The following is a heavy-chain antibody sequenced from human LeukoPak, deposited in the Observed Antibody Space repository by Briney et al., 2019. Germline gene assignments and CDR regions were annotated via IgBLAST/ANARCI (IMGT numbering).Heavy chain of an antibody. Sequence: ASVKVSCKASGYTFTSYGISWVRQAPGQGLEWMGWISAYNGNTNYAQKLQGRVTMTTDTSTSTAYMELSSLRSEDTAVYYCARLPENYGDHVPYFDYWGQGTLVTVSS. CDR1: GYTFTSYG. D-gene: IGHD4-17*01. CDR3: ARLPENYGDHVPYFDY. V-gene: IGHV1-18*01. J-gene: IGHJ4*02. CDR2: ISAYNGNT.